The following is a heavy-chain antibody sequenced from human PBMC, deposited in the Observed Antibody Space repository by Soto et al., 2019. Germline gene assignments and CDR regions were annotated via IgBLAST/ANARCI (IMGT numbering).Heavy chain of an antibody. CDR1: GFTFSSYG. J-gene: IGHJ4*02. D-gene: IGHD6-19*01. Sequence: TGGSLRLSCAASGFTFSSYGMHWVRQAPGKGLEWVAVISYDGSNKYYADSVKGRFTISRDNSKNTLYLQMNSLRAEDTAVYYCAKEYSSGCPDYWGQGTLVTVSS. V-gene: IGHV3-30*18. CDR3: AKEYSSGCPDY. CDR2: ISYDGSNK.